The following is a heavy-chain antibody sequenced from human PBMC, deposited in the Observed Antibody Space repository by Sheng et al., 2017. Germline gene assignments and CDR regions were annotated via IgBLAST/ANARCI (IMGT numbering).Heavy chain of an antibody. CDR3: ARDRGHNTYNMDV. Sequence: QVQLQESGPGLVKPSETLSLTCTVSGYSISSDSHWGWVRQPPGKGLEWIGSIYHSGNTYYNPSLKSRVTISVDTSMNQFSLILNSVTAADTAVYYCARDRGHNTYNMDVWGQGTTVTVSS. CDR1: GYSISSDSH. V-gene: IGHV4-38-2*02. D-gene: IGHD1-1*01. CDR2: IYHSGNT. J-gene: IGHJ6*02.